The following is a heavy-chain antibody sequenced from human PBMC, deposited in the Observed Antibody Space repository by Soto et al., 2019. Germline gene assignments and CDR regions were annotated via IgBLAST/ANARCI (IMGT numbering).Heavy chain of an antibody. V-gene: IGHV1-24*01. CDR2: FDPEDGET. D-gene: IGHD3-3*01. CDR3: ATDPRTFTIFGGARCGMDV. J-gene: IGHJ6*02. Sequence: QVQLVQSGAEVKKPGASVKVSCKVSGYTLTELSMHWVRQAPGKGLEWMGGFDPEDGETIYAQKFQGRVTMTEDTSTDTAYMELRGLRSEDTAVYYCATDPRTFTIFGGARCGMDVWGQGTTVTVSS. CDR1: GYTLTELS.